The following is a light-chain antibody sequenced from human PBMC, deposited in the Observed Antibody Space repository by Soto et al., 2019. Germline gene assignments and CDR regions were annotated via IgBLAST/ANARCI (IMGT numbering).Light chain of an antibody. CDR2: DAS. J-gene: IGKJ4*01. Sequence: DIQMTQSPSTLSASVGDRVTITCRANQSISDWLAWYQQKPGKAPKLLIYDASNLESGVPSRFSGSGSGTEFTLTISSLQPDDFATYSCQQYNSSPLTFGGGTKMEIK. CDR1: QSISDW. V-gene: IGKV1-5*01. CDR3: QQYNSSPLT.